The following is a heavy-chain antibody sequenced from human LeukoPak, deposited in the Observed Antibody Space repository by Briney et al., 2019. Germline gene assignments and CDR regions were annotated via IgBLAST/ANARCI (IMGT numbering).Heavy chain of an antibody. J-gene: IGHJ4*02. CDR1: GFTFSSYG. D-gene: IGHD6-13*01. Sequence: GGSLRLSCAASGFTFSSYGMHWVRQAPGKGLEWVAVISYDGSNKYYADSVKGRFTISRDNSKNTLYLQMNSLRAEDTAVYYCARYSSSWYGTFDYWGQGTLVTVSS. V-gene: IGHV3-30*03. CDR3: ARYSSSWYGTFDY. CDR2: ISYDGSNK.